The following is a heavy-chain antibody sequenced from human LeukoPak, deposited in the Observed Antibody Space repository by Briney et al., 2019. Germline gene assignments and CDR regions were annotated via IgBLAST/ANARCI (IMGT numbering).Heavy chain of an antibody. Sequence: SVKVSCKASGGTFSSYAISWVRQAPGQGLEWRGGIIPIFGTANYAQKFQGRVTITADKATSTAYMEMSSMRSEDTAVYYCAGRYCSSTSCYPYYYGMDVWGKGTTVTVSS. CDR1: GGTFSSYA. CDR3: AGRYCSSTSCYPYYYGMDV. D-gene: IGHD2-2*01. J-gene: IGHJ6*04. V-gene: IGHV1-69*06. CDR2: IIPIFGTA.